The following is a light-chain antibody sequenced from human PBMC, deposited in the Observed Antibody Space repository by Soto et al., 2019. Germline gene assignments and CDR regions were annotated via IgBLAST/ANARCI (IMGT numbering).Light chain of an antibody. CDR1: SSDVGGYNY. Sequence: QSALTQPASVSGSPGQSITISCTGTSSDVGGYNYVSWYQQHPDKAPKLMIYDVSNRPSGVSNRFSGSKSGNTASLAISALLAEDETDYYCCSYTSHNTYVFGTGTKVTV. CDR2: DVS. CDR3: CSYTSHNTYV. V-gene: IGLV2-14*01. J-gene: IGLJ1*01.